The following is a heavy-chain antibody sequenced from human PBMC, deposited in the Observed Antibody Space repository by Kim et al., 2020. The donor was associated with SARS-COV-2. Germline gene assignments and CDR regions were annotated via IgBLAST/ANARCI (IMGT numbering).Heavy chain of an antibody. J-gene: IGHJ4*02. Sequence: GGSLRLSCAASGFTVSSNYMSWVRQAPGKGLEWVSVIYSGGSTYYADSVKGRFTISRHNSKNTLYLQMNSLRAEDTAVYYCAREVGRQQLVRGEYYFDYWGQGTLVTVSS. D-gene: IGHD6-13*01. CDR3: AREVGRQQLVRGEYYFDY. V-gene: IGHV3-53*04. CDR1: GFTVSSNY. CDR2: IYSGGST.